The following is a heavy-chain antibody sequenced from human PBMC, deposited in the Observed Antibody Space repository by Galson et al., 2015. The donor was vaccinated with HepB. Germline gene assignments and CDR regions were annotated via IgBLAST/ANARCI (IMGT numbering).Heavy chain of an antibody. CDR3: AKNGREWELTYCDY. Sequence: SLRLSCAASGFTFSSYGMHWVRQAPGKGLEWVAVISYDGSNKYYADTVKGRFTISRDNSKNTLYLQMNSLRAEDTAVYYCAKNGREWELTYCDYWGQGTLVTVSS. V-gene: IGHV3-30*18. CDR2: ISYDGSNK. CDR1: GFTFSSYG. J-gene: IGHJ4*02. D-gene: IGHD1-26*01.